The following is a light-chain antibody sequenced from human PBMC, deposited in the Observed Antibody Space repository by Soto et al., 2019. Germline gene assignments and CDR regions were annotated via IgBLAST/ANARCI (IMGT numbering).Light chain of an antibody. CDR2: DAT. CDR3: KQRSSWPLT. J-gene: IGKJ4*01. Sequence: EIVLTQSPATLTLSPGERATLSCRASQSVSGYLAWYQQKAGQGPRLLIYDATYRASGIPARFSGGGSGTDFTLTISSLEPEDFAVYYCKQRSSWPLTFGGGTKVEIK. V-gene: IGKV3-11*01. CDR1: QSVSGY.